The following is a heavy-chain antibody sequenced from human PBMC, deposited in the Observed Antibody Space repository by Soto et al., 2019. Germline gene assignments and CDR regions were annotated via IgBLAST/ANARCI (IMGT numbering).Heavy chain of an antibody. D-gene: IGHD6-25*01. CDR2: ISSSGSTI. Sequence: QVQLVESGGGLVKPGWSLRLSCAASGFTFSDYDMSWIRQAPGKGLEWVSYISSSGSTIHYADSVKGRVTISRDNAKTSLYLQMNSVRAEDTAVYYCARDGSSSGSNWYFDLWGRGTLVTVSA. CDR1: GFTFSDYD. V-gene: IGHV3-11*01. J-gene: IGHJ2*01. CDR3: ARDGSSSGSNWYFDL.